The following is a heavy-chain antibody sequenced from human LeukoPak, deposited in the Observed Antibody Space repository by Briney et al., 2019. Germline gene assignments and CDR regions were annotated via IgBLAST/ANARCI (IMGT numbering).Heavy chain of an antibody. D-gene: IGHD1-1*01. J-gene: IGHJ4*02. Sequence: GASVKVSCKASGYTFTSYYMHWVRQAPGQGLEWMGIISPSGGSTSYAQKFQGRVTMTRDTSTSTVYMELSSLRSEDTAVYYCASIGLDGNFDYWGQGTLVTVSS. CDR2: ISPSGGST. CDR1: GYTFTSYY. V-gene: IGHV1-46*01. CDR3: ASIGLDGNFDY.